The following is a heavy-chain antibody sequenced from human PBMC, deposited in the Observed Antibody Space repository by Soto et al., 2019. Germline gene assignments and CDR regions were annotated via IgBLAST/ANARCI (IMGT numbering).Heavy chain of an antibody. Sequence: GGSLRLSCAASGFTFSSYPMHWLRQTPGKGLEWLTVLSFDGKVRHYADSVEGRFTISRDVSKNTLYLQMNSLRGEDTAVYYCARDPLRGSPDYFDYRGQGTPVTVSS. CDR3: ARDPLRGSPDYFDY. CDR2: LSFDGKVR. D-gene: IGHD1-1*01. J-gene: IGHJ4*02. V-gene: IGHV3-30*04. CDR1: GFTFSSYP.